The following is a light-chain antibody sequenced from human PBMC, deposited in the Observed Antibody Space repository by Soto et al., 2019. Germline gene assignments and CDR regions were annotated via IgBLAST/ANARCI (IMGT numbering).Light chain of an antibody. CDR1: QDISNY. V-gene: IGKV1-33*01. CDR2: DAS. J-gene: IGKJ3*01. Sequence: DIQMTQSPSSLSSSVGDRVTITCHASQDISNYLNWYQQKPGKAPKLLIYDASNLETGVPSRFSGSGSGTDFTFTISSLQPEDIATYYCQQYDNLPLTFGHGTKVDIK. CDR3: QQYDNLPLT.